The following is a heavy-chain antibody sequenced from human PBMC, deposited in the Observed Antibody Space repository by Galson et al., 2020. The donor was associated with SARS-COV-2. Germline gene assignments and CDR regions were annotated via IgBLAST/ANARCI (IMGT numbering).Heavy chain of an antibody. D-gene: IGHD4-17*01. J-gene: IGHJ3*02. Sequence: SVKVSCKASGGTFSSYAISWVRQAPGQGLEWMGGIIPIFGTANYAQKFQGRVTITADESTSTAYIELSSLRSEDTAVYYCARDKATTVTTHDAFDIWGQGTMVTVSS. CDR1: GGTFSSYA. V-gene: IGHV1-69*13. CDR2: IIPIFGTA. CDR3: ARDKATTVTTHDAFDI.